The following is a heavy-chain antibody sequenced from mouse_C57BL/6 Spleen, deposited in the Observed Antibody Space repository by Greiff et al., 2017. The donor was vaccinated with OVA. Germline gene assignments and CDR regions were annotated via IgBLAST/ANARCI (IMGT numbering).Heavy chain of an antibody. CDR2: IYPGDGDT. D-gene: IGHD1-1*01. CDR3: AREGIITTVVGDY. CDR1: GYAFSSSW. Sequence: QVQLKESGPELVKPGASVKISCKASGYAFSSSWMNWVKQRPGKGLEWIGRIYPGDGDTNYNGKFKGKATLTADKSSSTAYMQLSSLTSEDSAVYFCAREGIITTVVGDYWGQGTTLTVSS. V-gene: IGHV1-82*01. J-gene: IGHJ2*01.